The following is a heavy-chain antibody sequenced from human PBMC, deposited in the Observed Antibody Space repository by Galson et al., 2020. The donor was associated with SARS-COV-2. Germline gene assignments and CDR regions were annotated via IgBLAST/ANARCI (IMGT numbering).Heavy chain of an antibody. V-gene: IGHV3-30-3*01. Sequence: GESLKISCAASGFTFSSYAMHWVRQAPGKGLEWVAVISYDGSNKYYADSVKGRFTISRDNSKNTLYLQMNSLRAEDTAVYYCARSTVGGYYCRMDVWGQGTTVTVSS. CDR3: ARSTVGGYYCRMDV. CDR1: GFTFSSYA. J-gene: IGHJ6*02. D-gene: IGHD4-17*01. CDR2: ISYDGSNK.